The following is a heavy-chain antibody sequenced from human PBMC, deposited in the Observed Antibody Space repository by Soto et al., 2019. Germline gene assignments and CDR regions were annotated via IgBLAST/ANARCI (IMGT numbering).Heavy chain of an antibody. CDR1: GGTFGSQG. D-gene: IGHD5-18*01. V-gene: IGHV1-69*01. Sequence: QVQLVQPGAEVKKPGSSVKVSCKASGGTFGSQGIAWVRQAPGQGLEWMGGFIAMLGTPTYAKKVQGRATISADESLTSSYLELRSLRSEDTGVYFCARGAMANFDYWGQGTVVTVSS. CDR2: FIAMLGTP. CDR3: ARGAMANFDY. J-gene: IGHJ4*02.